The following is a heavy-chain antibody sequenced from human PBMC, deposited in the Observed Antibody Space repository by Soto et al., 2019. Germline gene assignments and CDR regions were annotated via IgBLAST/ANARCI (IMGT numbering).Heavy chain of an antibody. Sequence: EVQLVESGGGLVKPGGSLRLSCAASGFTFSSYSMNWVRQAPGKGLEWVSSISSSSSYIYYADSVKGRFTISRDNAKNSLYLQMNSLRAEDTAVYYCARVGSSSWYLSADYYYYGMDVWGQGTTVTVSS. V-gene: IGHV3-21*01. CDR2: ISSSSSYI. J-gene: IGHJ6*02. D-gene: IGHD6-13*01. CDR3: ARVGSSSWYLSADYYYYGMDV. CDR1: GFTFSSYS.